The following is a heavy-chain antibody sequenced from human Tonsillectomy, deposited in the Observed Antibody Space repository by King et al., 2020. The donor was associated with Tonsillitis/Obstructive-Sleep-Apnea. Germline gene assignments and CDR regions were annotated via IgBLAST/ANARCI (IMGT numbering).Heavy chain of an antibody. J-gene: IGHJ6*03. D-gene: IGHD2-2*02. Sequence: VQLVESGGGVVQPGRSLRLSCAASGFTFSSYAMHWVRQAPGRGLEWVAVISYDGGNKYYADSVKGRFTISRDNSNNTRYLQMNSLRTEDTAVYYCARGKVCTSTSCYTFYYYYSYMDFWGKGTTVTVSS. V-gene: IGHV3-30*04. CDR1: GFTFSSYA. CDR2: ISYDGGNK. CDR3: ARGKVCTSTSCYTFYYYYSYMDF.